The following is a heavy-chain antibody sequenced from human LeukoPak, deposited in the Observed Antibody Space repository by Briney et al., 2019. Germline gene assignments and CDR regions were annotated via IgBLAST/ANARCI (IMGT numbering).Heavy chain of an antibody. CDR2: ISGSGGST. CDR3: ARGRYDWNDVGYFDY. CDR1: GFTFSSYA. Sequence: PGGSLRLSCAASGFTFSSYAMSWVRQAPGKGLEWVSAISGSGGSTYYADSVKGRFAISRDNSKNTLYLQMNSLRAEDTAVYYCARGRYDWNDVGYFDYWGQGTLVSVSS. J-gene: IGHJ4*02. D-gene: IGHD1-1*01. V-gene: IGHV3-23*01.